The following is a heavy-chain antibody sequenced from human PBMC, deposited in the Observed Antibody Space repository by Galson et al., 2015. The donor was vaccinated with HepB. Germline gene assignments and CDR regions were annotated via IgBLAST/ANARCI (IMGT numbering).Heavy chain of an antibody. CDR3: AGPSYDFWSGREIGYSGMDV. J-gene: IGHJ6*02. CDR1: GGTFSSYT. V-gene: IGHV1-69*02. D-gene: IGHD3-3*01. Sequence: SVKVSCKASGGTFSSYTISWVRQAPGQGLEWMGRIIPILGIANYAQKFQGRVTITADKSTSTAYMELSSLRSEDTAMYYCAGPSYDFWSGREIGYSGMDVWGQGTPVAVYS. CDR2: IIPILGIA.